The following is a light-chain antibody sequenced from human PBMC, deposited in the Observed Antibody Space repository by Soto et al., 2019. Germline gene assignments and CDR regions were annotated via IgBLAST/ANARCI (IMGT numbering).Light chain of an antibody. CDR3: SSYTTSATLV. V-gene: IGLV2-14*01. Sequence: SVLTQPASVSGSPGQSIAISCTGTSSDVGSYNSVSWYQQFPGKAPKLILYAVTNRPSGVSNRFSGSKSGNTASLTISGLQAEDEADYFCSSYTTSATLVFGVGTQLTVL. J-gene: IGLJ2*01. CDR1: SSDVGSYNS. CDR2: AVT.